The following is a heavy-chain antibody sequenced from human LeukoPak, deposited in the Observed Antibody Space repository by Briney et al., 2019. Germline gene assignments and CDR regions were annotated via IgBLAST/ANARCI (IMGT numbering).Heavy chain of an antibody. CDR2: IYYSGST. Sequence: SQTLSLTCTVSGGSISSGGYYWSWIRQHPGKGLEWIGYIYYSGSTYYNPSLKSRVTISVDTSKNQFSLKLSSVTAADTAVYYCARRGYSTSGGHWFDPWGQGTLVTVSS. D-gene: IGHD6-13*01. CDR1: GGSISSGGYY. CDR3: ARRGYSTSGGHWFDP. V-gene: IGHV4-31*03. J-gene: IGHJ5*02.